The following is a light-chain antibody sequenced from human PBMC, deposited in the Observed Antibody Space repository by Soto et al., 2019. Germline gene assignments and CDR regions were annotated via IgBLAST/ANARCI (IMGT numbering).Light chain of an antibody. Sequence: EIVLTQSPGTLSSSPGERATLSCRASQSVTSNYLAWYQQKRGQAPRLLIWGASIRATGLPDRFSGGGSGTDFTLTISRLEAEDSAVYYCQQHGTTFGQGTKVDIK. CDR2: GAS. CDR3: QQHGTT. V-gene: IGKV3-20*01. J-gene: IGKJ1*01. CDR1: QSVTSNY.